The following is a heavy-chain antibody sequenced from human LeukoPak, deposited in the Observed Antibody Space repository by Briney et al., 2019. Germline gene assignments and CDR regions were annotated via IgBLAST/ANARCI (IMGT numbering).Heavy chain of an antibody. D-gene: IGHD6-13*01. CDR3: ARILHSGYNFDY. J-gene: IGHJ4*02. V-gene: IGHV5-51*01. CDR2: IYPDDSRT. Sequence: GESLKISCKGSGYRFTKSWIGWVRQMPGKGLEWLGIIYPDDSRTGYSPSFQGQVTISVDKSITTAYLQWTSLKASDTAMYYCARILHSGYNFDYWGQGTLVTVSS. CDR1: GYRFTKSW.